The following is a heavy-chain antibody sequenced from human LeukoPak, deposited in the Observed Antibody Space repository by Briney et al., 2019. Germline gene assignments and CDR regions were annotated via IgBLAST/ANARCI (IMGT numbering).Heavy chain of an antibody. V-gene: IGHV3-30*04. CDR1: GFTFSSYA. CDR2: ISYDGSNK. Sequence: GGSLRLSCAASGFTFSSYAMHWVRQAPGKGLEWVAVISYDGSNKYYADSVKGRFTISRDNFKNTLYLQINSLRAEDTAVYYCAKDDIVIVQAASFWFDPWGQGTLVTVSS. CDR3: AKDDIVIVQAASFWFDP. J-gene: IGHJ5*02. D-gene: IGHD2-2*01.